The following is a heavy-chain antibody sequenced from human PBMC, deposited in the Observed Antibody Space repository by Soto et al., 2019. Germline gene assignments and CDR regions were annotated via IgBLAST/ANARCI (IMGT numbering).Heavy chain of an antibody. J-gene: IGHJ4*02. V-gene: IGHV2-5*02. Sequence: QITLKESGPTLLKPTQTLTLTCTFSGFSLSFSGVAVGWIRQSPGKALEWLALIYWDDDKRYSPSLKDRLTSTKDTSKKQVVLTMTNVDPVDTATYFCAHRRRDTAMPYFDYWGQGTLVTVSS. CDR3: AHRRRDTAMPYFDY. D-gene: IGHD5-18*01. CDR1: GFSLSFSGVA. CDR2: IYWDDDK.